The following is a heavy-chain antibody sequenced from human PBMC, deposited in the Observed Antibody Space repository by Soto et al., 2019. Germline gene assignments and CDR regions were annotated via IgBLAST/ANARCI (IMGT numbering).Heavy chain of an antibody. CDR2: IHYSGST. CDR3: ARRMVRGVIHY. J-gene: IGHJ4*02. Sequence: QVQLQESGPGLVKPSETVSLTCTVSGGSISSYYWSWIRQPSGKGLEWIGYIHYSGSTKYNPSLKSRVTISVDTSKNQFSLKLSSVTAADTALYYCARRMVRGVIHYWGQGTLVTVSS. V-gene: IGHV4-59*08. CDR1: GGSISSYY. D-gene: IGHD3-10*01.